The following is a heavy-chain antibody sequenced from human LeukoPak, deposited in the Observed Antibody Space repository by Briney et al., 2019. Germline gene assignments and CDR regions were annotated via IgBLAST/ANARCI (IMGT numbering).Heavy chain of an antibody. CDR3: AKDPYYYDSSGYY. CDR2: ISGSGGST. J-gene: IGHJ4*02. CDR1: GFTFSSYA. Sequence: GGSLRLSCAGSGFTFSSYAMSWVRQAPGKGLEWVSAISGSGGSTYYADSVKGRFTISRDNSKNTLYLQMNSLRAEDTAVYYCAKDPYYYDSSGYYWGQGTLVTVSS. D-gene: IGHD3-22*01. V-gene: IGHV3-23*01.